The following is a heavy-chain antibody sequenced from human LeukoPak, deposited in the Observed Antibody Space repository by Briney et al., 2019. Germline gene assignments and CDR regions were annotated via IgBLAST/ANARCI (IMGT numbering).Heavy chain of an antibody. CDR2: IYYSGST. Sequence: SETLSLTCTVSGGSINSGDYYWSWIRQPPGKGLEWIGYIYYSGSTNYNPSLKSRVTISVDTSKNQFSLKLSSVTAADTAVYYCARAVVAATSYYFDYWGQGTLVTVSS. V-gene: IGHV4-61*08. J-gene: IGHJ4*02. CDR3: ARAVVAATSYYFDY. CDR1: GGSINSGDYY. D-gene: IGHD2-15*01.